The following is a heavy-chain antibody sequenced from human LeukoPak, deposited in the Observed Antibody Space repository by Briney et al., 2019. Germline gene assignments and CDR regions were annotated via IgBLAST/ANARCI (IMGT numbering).Heavy chain of an antibody. V-gene: IGHV3-7*01. CDR2: IKQDGSEK. Sequence: QPGGSLRLSCAASGFTFSSYWMSWVRQAPGKGLEWVANIKQDGSEKYYVDSVKGRFTISRDNAKNSLYLQMNSLRAEDTAVYFCARGFGDPLDYYYYMDVWGKGTTVTISS. CDR1: GFTFSSYW. CDR3: ARGFGDPLDYYYYMDV. J-gene: IGHJ6*03. D-gene: IGHD3-10*01.